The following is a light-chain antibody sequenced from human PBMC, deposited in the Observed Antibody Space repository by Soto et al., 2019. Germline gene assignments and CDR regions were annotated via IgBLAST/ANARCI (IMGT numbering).Light chain of an antibody. J-gene: IGKJ2*01. CDR3: QQHNPYSPYT. CDR2: DAS. Sequence: DIQMTQSPSPLSASVGDRATITCRASHSITNCLAWYQQKPGKAPKLLIFDASSLRSGVPSRFSGSGSGTEFTLTISSLQPEDFANYYCQQHNPYSPYTFGQGTKLEIK. CDR1: HSITNC. V-gene: IGKV1-5*03.